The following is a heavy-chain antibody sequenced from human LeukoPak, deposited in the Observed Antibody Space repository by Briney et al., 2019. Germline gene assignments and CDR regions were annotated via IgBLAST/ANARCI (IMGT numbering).Heavy chain of an antibody. V-gene: IGHV1-2*02. Sequence: ASVKVSCKASGYTFTGYYMHWVRQAPGQGLEWMGWINPNSGGTNYAQKFQGRVTMTRDTSISTAYMELSRLRSDDTAVYYCARDRYSGGSGYFDYWGQGTLVTVSS. CDR3: ARDRYSGGSGYFDY. CDR1: GYTFTGYY. J-gene: IGHJ4*02. D-gene: IGHD2-15*01. CDR2: INPNSGGT.